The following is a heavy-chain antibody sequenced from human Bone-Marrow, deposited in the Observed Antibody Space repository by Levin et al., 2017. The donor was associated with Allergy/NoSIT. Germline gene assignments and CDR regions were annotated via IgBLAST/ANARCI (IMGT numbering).Heavy chain of an antibody. CDR3: ARAHDSASYYDFWSGYYHYYYMDV. D-gene: IGHD3-3*01. CDR1: GFTFSSYW. CDR2: INSDGSST. Sequence: GESLKISCAASGFTFSSYWMHWVRQAPGKGLVWVSRINSDGSSTSYADSVKGRFTISRDNAKNTLYLQMNSLRAEDTAVYYCARAHDSASYYDFWSGYYHYYYMDVWGKGTTVTVSS. J-gene: IGHJ6*03. V-gene: IGHV3-74*01.